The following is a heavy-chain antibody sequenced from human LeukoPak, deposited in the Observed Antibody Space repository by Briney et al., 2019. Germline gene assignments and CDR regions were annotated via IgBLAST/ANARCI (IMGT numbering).Heavy chain of an antibody. CDR3: AKVRGTYSSGYFFDY. CDR1: GFTFDNYA. J-gene: IGHJ4*02. V-gene: IGHV3-9*01. Sequence: GGSLRLSCAASGFTFDNYAMHWVRHAPGKGLEWLSIISWNSGYIGYADSVKGRFTISRDNAKKSLDLQMNSLRAEDTAFYYCAKVRGTYSSGYFFDYWGQGTLVTVSS. CDR2: ISWNSGYI. D-gene: IGHD6-19*01.